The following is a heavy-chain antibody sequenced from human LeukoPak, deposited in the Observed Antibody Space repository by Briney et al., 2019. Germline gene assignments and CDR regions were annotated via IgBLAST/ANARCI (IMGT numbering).Heavy chain of an antibody. CDR2: ITSSSTYI. CDR1: GFTFSGYT. Sequence: KAGGSLRLSCAASGFTFSGYTMNWVRQAPGKGLEWVSSITSSSTYIYYADSVKGRFTISRDNAKNSLYLQMNSLRAEDTAMYYCARHPGYCTSTSCHSYYFDYWGQGTLVTVSS. D-gene: IGHD2-2*01. J-gene: IGHJ4*02. V-gene: IGHV3-21*01. CDR3: ARHPGYCTSTSCHSYYFDY.